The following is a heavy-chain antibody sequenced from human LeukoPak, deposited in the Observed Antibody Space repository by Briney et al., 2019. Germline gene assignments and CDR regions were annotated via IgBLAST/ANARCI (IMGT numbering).Heavy chain of an antibody. Sequence: SETLSLTCTVSGASISAFHWTWFRQPAGKGLEWIGLIYSSGSTLFNPSLKSRVAMSVDLTKNQLSLKLTSVTAADTAMYYCARKDGDYWGRGTLVTVS. CDR2: IYSSGST. CDR1: GASISAFH. J-gene: IGHJ4*02. V-gene: IGHV4-4*07. CDR3: ARKDGDY.